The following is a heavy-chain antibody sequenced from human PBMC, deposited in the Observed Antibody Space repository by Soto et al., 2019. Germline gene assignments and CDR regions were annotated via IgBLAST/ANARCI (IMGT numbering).Heavy chain of an antibody. CDR2: IYYSGST. V-gene: IGHV4-30-4*01. CDR1: GGSISSGDYY. D-gene: IGHD3-22*01. J-gene: IGHJ4*02. CDR3: ARMDDSSGH. Sequence: SETLSLTCTVSGGSISSGDYYWSWIRQPPGKGLEWIGYIYYSGSTYYNPSPKSRVTISVDTSKNQFSLNLSSVTAADTAVYYCARMDDSSGHWGQGTLVTVSS.